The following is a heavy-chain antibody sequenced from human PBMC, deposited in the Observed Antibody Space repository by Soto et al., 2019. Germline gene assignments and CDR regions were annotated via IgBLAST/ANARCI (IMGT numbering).Heavy chain of an antibody. V-gene: IGHV3-73*01. CDR2: IRSKANSYAT. Sequence: GGSLRLSCAASGFTFSGSAMHWVRQASGKGLEWVGRIRSKANSYATAYDASVKGRFTISRYDSKNTAYLQMNSLKTEDTAVYYCTTLYYDFWSGYSNWFDPWGQGTLVTVSS. CDR1: GFTFSGSA. D-gene: IGHD3-3*01. CDR3: TTLYYDFWSGYSNWFDP. J-gene: IGHJ5*02.